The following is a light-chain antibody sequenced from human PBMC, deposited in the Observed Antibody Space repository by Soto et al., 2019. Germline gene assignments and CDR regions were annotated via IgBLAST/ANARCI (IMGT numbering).Light chain of an antibody. CDR2: DAS. CDR3: QQYDNLLT. Sequence: DLQMTQSPSSLSASVGDRVTITCQASQDIRKYLSWYQQKPGKTPKLLIYDASNLETGVPSRFTGSGSGTDFTFTISSLQPEDIATYYCQQYDNLLTFGGGTKVEIK. J-gene: IGKJ4*01. CDR1: QDIRKY. V-gene: IGKV1-33*01.